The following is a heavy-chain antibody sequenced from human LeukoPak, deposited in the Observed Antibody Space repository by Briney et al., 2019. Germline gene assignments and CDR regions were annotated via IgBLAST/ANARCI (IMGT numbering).Heavy chain of an antibody. J-gene: IGHJ4*02. Sequence: SETLSLTCTVSGGFISSSSYYWGWIRQPPGKGLEWIGEINHSGSTNYNPSLKSRVTISVDKSKNQFSLKLSSVTAADTAVYYCARGPPGLNRMGSYRRGFDYWGQGTLVTVSS. D-gene: IGHD1-26*01. CDR3: ARGPPGLNRMGSYRRGFDY. CDR2: INHSGST. CDR1: GGFISSSSYY. V-gene: IGHV4-39*07.